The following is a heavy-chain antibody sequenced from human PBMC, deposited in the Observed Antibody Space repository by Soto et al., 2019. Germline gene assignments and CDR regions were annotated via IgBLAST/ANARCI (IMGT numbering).Heavy chain of an antibody. CDR3: AKGSRGSYDGSHYYYFDN. J-gene: IGHJ4*02. CDR1: GFTFSSYA. D-gene: IGHD3-22*01. CDR2: IGDSGVST. Sequence: EVQLLESGGGLVQPGGSLRLSCAASGFTFSSYAMSWVRQTPGKGLEWVSAIGDSGVSTYHADSVKGRFTISRDNSKNTLFLQMNSLRAEDTAVYYCAKGSRGSYDGSHYYYFDNWGQGTLVAVSS. V-gene: IGHV3-23*01.